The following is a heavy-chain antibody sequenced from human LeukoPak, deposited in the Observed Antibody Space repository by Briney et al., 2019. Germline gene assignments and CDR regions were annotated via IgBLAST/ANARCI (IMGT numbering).Heavy chain of an antibody. CDR1: GFTVSSNY. V-gene: IGHV3-66*01. CDR2: IYSGGST. J-gene: IGHJ4*02. Sequence: GGSLRLSCAASGFTVSSNYMSWVRQAPGKGLEWVSVIYSGGSTYYADSVKGRFTISRDNSKNTLYLQMNSLRAEDTAVYYCAKVGSGDPKPDYWGQGTLVTVSS. D-gene: IGHD2-21*01. CDR3: AKVGSGDPKPDY.